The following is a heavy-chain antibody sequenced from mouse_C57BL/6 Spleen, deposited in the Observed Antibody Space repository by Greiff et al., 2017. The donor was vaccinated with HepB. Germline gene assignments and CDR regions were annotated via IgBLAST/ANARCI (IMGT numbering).Heavy chain of an antibody. Sequence: QVQLQQSGAELAKPGASVKLSCKASGYTFTSYWMHWVKQRPGQGLEWIGYINPSSGYTKYNQKFKDKATLTADKSSSTAYMQLSSLTYEDSAVYYCARGVYDDDDAMDDWGQGTSVTVSS. D-gene: IGHD2-4*01. CDR3: ARGVYDDDDAMDD. CDR1: GYTFTSYW. V-gene: IGHV1-7*01. J-gene: IGHJ4*01. CDR2: INPSSGYT.